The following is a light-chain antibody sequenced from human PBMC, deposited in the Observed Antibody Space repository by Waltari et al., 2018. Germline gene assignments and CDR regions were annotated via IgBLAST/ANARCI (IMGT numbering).Light chain of an antibody. CDR2: DVS. J-gene: IGLJ3*02. CDR1: SSDVGGYNY. CDR3: NSYTSSSTWV. V-gene: IGLV2-14*01. Sequence: QSALTQPASVSGSPGQSITISCTGTSSDVGGYNYVSWYQQHPGKAPKLMIFDVSKRPSGVSNRFSGSKSGSTASLTISGLHAEDEADFYCNSYTSSSTWVFGGGTKLTVL.